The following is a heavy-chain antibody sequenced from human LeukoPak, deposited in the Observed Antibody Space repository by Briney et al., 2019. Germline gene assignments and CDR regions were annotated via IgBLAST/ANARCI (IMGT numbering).Heavy chain of an antibody. D-gene: IGHD2-2*01. J-gene: IGHJ4*02. CDR2: ISGNNDNP. V-gene: IGHV1-18*01. CDR1: GYTLSNFG. CDR3: ARDGTSTDDY. Sequence: ASVKVSCKASGYTLSNFGISWVRQAPGQELEWMGWISGNNDNPNYGQNFQGRFTVTSDSSTSTAYMELRNLRSDDTAVYYCARDGTSTDDYWGQGTLVTVSS.